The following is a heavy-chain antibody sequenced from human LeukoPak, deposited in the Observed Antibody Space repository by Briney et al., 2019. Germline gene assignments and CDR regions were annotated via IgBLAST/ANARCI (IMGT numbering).Heavy chain of an antibody. CDR1: GYSISSGYY. CDR2: IYHSGST. J-gene: IGHJ4*02. V-gene: IGHV4-38-2*02. Sequence: PSETLSLTCTVSGYSISSGYYWGWIRQPPGKGLEWIGSIYHSGSTYYNPSLKSRVTISVDTSKNQFSLKLSSVTAADTAVYYCARDCHGLSFDYWGQGTLVTVSS. D-gene: IGHD3-10*01. CDR3: ARDCHGLSFDY.